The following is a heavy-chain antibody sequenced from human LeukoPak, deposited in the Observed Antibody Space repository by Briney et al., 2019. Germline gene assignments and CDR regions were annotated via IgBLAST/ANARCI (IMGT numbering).Heavy chain of an antibody. CDR3: ARERAGWYAFDI. Sequence: GASVKVSCKASGGTFSSYAISWVRQAPGQGLEWMGGTIPIFGTANYAQKFQGRVTITTDESTSTAYMELSSLRSEDTAVYYCARERAGWYAFDIWGQGTMVTVSS. V-gene: IGHV1-69*05. CDR2: TIPIFGTA. D-gene: IGHD2-8*01. J-gene: IGHJ3*02. CDR1: GGTFSSYA.